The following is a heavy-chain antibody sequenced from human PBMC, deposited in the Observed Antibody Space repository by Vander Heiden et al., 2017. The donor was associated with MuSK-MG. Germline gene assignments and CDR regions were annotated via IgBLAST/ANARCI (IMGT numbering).Heavy chain of an antibody. CDR1: GSTFSSYA. CDR2: IIPIFGTA. D-gene: IGHD3-10*01. Sequence: QVQLVQSGAEVLKPGSSVKVSCKASGSTFSSYALSWVRQAPGQGLEWMGGIIPIFGTANYAQKFQGRVTITADESTSTADMELSSLRSEDTAVYYCARGKSGGNLLPNDYWGQGTLVTVSS. V-gene: IGHV1-69*01. J-gene: IGHJ4*02. CDR3: ARGKSGGNLLPNDY.